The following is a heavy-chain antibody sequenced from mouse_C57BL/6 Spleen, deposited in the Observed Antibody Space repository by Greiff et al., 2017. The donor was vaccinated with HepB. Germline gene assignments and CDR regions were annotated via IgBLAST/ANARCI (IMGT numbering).Heavy chain of an antibody. V-gene: IGHV1-15*01. D-gene: IGHD3-3*01. CDR1: GYTFTDYE. J-gene: IGHJ4*01. Sequence: VKLMESGAELVRPGASVTLSCKASGYTFTDYEMHWVKQTPVHGLEWIGAIDPETGGTAYNQKFKGKAILTADKSSSTAYMELRSLTSEDSAVYYCTREEGPGYYAMDYWGQGTSGTVSS. CDR3: TREEGPGYYAMDY. CDR2: IDPETGGT.